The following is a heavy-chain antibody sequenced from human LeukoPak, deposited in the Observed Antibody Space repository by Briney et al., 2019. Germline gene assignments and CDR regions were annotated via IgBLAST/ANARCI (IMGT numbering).Heavy chain of an antibody. V-gene: IGHV3-48*03. CDR3: ARAARNYYGSGSYTPHFDY. CDR2: ISSSGSTI. D-gene: IGHD3-10*01. Sequence: GGSLRLSCAASGSTLSSYEMNWVRQAPGKGLEWVSYISSSGSTIYYADSVKGRFTISRDNAKNSLYLQMNRLRAEDTAVYYCARAARNYYGSGSYTPHFDYWGQGTLVTVSS. CDR1: GSTLSSYE. J-gene: IGHJ4*02.